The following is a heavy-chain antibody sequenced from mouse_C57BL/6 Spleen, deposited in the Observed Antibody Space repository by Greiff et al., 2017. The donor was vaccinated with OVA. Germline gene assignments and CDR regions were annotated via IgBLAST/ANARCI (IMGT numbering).Heavy chain of an antibody. CDR2: IHPSDSDT. D-gene: IGHD2-4*01. CDR1: GYTFTSYW. Sequence: QVQLQQPGADLVKPGASVKVSCKASGYTFTSYWMHWVMHRPGPVLSWIGRIHPSDSDTTYNQKFNGKSTLTVDKSSSTAYMQLSSLTAVASAVYYGSISYYDYDGYAMDYWGQGTSVTVSS. J-gene: IGHJ4*01. CDR3: SISYYDYDGYAMDY. V-gene: IGHV1-74*01.